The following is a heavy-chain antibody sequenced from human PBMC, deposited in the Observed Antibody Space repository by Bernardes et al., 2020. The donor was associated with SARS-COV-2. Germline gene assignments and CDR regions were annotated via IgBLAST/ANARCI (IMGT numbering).Heavy chain of an antibody. J-gene: IGHJ5*02. D-gene: IGHD1-7*01. CDR2: INPYSADT. V-gene: IGHV1-2*02. CDR1: GYFFSGNH. Sequence: ASVKVSCKASGYFFSGNHMHWVRQAPGQGLDWVGYINPYSADTGYAQTFQGRVTLTSDTSTNTAYMELSSLRSDDTAVYYCAREDWHYDHWGQGTLVTVSS. CDR3: AREDWHYDH.